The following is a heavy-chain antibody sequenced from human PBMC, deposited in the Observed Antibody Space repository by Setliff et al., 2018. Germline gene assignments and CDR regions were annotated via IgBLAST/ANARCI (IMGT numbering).Heavy chain of an antibody. Sequence: ASETLSLTCAVYGGSFSGYYWSWIRQPPGKGLEWIGEVNHSGSTNYNPSLKSRVTISVDTSKNQFSLKLSSVTAADTAVYYCARAIYSSGWYLRYYYYMDVWGKGTTVTVS. CDR1: GGSFSGYY. CDR2: VNHSGST. D-gene: IGHD6-19*01. J-gene: IGHJ6*03. CDR3: ARAIYSSGWYLRYYYYMDV. V-gene: IGHV4-34*01.